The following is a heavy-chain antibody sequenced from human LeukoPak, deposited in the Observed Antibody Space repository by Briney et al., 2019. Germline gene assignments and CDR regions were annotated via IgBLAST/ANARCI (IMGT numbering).Heavy chain of an antibody. Sequence: ASVKVSCKASGGTFSSYVISWVRQAPGQGLEWVGWISAYNGNTNYAQKLQGRVTMTTDTSTSTAYMELRSLRSDDTAVYYCARAFEHYDYVWGSYRPPDYWGQGTLVTVSS. J-gene: IGHJ4*02. CDR1: GGTFSSYV. CDR3: ARAFEHYDYVWGSYRPPDY. D-gene: IGHD3-16*02. CDR2: ISAYNGNT. V-gene: IGHV1-18*01.